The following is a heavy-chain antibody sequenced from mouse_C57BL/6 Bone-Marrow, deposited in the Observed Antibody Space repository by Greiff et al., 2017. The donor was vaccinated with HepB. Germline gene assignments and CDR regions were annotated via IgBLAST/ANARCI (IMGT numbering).Heavy chain of an antibody. V-gene: IGHV5-9-1*02. CDR1: GFTFSSYA. D-gene: IGHD1-1*01. J-gene: IGHJ1*03. Sequence: EVQRVESGEGLVKPGGSLKLSCAASGFTFSSYAMSWVRQTPEKRLEWVAYISSGGDYIYYADTVKGRFTISRDNARNTLYLQLSSLKSEDTAMYYCTRDYYGSSYGWYFDVWGTGTTVTVSS. CDR2: ISSGGDYI. CDR3: TRDYYGSSYGWYFDV.